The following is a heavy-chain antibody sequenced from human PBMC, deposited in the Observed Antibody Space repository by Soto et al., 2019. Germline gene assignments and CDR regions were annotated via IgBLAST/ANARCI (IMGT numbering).Heavy chain of an antibody. CDR3: AREGRSRYSSSSARDYFDY. CDR2: ISYDGSNK. D-gene: IGHD6-13*01. V-gene: IGHV3-30-3*01. J-gene: IGHJ4*02. Sequence: QVQLVESGGGVVQPGRSLRLSCAASGFTFSSYAMHWVRQAPGKGLEWVAVISYDGSNKYYADSVQGRFTISRDNSKNALYLQRNSRRAEDTAVYYCAREGRSRYSSSSARDYFDYWGQGTLVTVSS. CDR1: GFTFSSYA.